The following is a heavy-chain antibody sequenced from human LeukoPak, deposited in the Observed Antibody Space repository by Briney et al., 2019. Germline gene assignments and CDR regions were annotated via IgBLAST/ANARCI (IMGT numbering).Heavy chain of an antibody. CDR2: IYYSGST. J-gene: IGHJ6*02. D-gene: IGHD6-25*01. V-gene: IGHV4-59*08. CDR1: GDSISSYY. Sequence: PSETLSLTCTVSGDSISSYYWSWIRQPPGKGLEWIGYIYYSGSTNYNPSLKSRVTISVDTSKNQFSLKLSSVTAADTAVYYCARAAGRYYYGMDVWGQGTTVTVSS. CDR3: ARAAGRYYYGMDV.